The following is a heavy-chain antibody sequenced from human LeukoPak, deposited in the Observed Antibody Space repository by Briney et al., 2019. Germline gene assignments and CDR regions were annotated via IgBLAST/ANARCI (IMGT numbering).Heavy chain of an antibody. CDR2: IYHSGST. V-gene: IGHV4-38-2*02. CDR1: GYSISSGYY. J-gene: IGHJ4*02. D-gene: IGHD5-18*01. CDR3: ARLTGYSYFDY. Sequence: SETLSLTCTVSGYSISSGYYWGWIRQPPEKGLEWIGSIYHSGSTYYNPSLKSRVTISVDTSKNQFSLKLSSVTAADTAVYYCARLTGYSYFDYWGQGTLVTVSS.